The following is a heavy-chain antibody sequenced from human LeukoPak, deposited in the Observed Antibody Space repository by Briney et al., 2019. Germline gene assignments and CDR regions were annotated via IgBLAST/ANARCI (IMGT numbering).Heavy chain of an antibody. V-gene: IGHV3-23*01. Sequence: GGSLRLSCAASGFTFSSYAMSWVRQAPGKGLEWVSAISGSGGSTYYADSVKGRFTISRDNSKNTLYLQMNSLRAEDTAVYYCAKDWKSVSYYYYYMDVWGKGTTVTISS. J-gene: IGHJ6*03. D-gene: IGHD1-1*01. CDR1: GFTFSSYA. CDR3: AKDWKSVSYYYYYMDV. CDR2: ISGSGGST.